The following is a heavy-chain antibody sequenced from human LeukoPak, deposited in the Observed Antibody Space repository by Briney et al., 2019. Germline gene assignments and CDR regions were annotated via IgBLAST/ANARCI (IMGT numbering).Heavy chain of an antibody. J-gene: IGHJ3*02. D-gene: IGHD3-10*01. CDR3: ATGGAYRDAFDI. CDR2: IIPILSQS. Sequence: GASVKVSCKTSGGTFSTYSINWVRQGPGQGLEWMGRIIPILSQSDYAQKFQGTVSITADEFTETAYMELSSLRSDDTAVYYCATGGAYRDAFDIWGQGTMVTVSS. CDR1: GGTFSTYS. V-gene: IGHV1-69*11.